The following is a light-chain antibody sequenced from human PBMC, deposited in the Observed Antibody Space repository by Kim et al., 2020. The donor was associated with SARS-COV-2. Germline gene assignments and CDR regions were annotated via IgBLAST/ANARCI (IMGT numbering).Light chain of an antibody. CDR2: DAS. Sequence: SLSAGKTAPLSSSASQGVNSNLAWYQQKPGQAPRLLIYDASTRATGIPARFSGSGSGTEFTLTISSLQSEDFAAYYCQQYNNWRTFGEGTKVDIK. V-gene: IGKV3-15*01. CDR3: QQYNNWRT. CDR1: QGVNSN. J-gene: IGKJ1*01.